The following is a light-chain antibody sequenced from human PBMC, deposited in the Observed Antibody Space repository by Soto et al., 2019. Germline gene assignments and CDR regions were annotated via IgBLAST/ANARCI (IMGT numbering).Light chain of an antibody. CDR2: GAS. CDR1: QTISND. Sequence: EVVMTQSPATVSVTPGEGVPLSCRASQTISNDLAWYQQKPGQAPRLLIYGASTRATGVPARFSGGGSGTEFTLTISSLQSEDFAFYYCQQNNKWPPVTFGGGTKVDIK. V-gene: IGKV3-15*01. CDR3: QQNNKWPPVT. J-gene: IGKJ4*01.